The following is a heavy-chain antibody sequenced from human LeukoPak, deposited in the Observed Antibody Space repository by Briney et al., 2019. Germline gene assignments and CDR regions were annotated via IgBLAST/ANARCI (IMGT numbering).Heavy chain of an antibody. V-gene: IGHV1-8*03. CDR3: ARGGGSAAARRFDP. D-gene: IGHD6-13*01. CDR2: MNPNSGNT. J-gene: IGHJ5*02. Sequence: ASVKVSCKASGYTFTSYDINWVRQAPGQGLEWMGWMNPNSGNTGYAQKFQGRVTITSHTSISTAYMELSSLRSEDTAAYYCARGGGSAAARRFDPWGQGTLVTVSS. CDR1: GYTFTSYD.